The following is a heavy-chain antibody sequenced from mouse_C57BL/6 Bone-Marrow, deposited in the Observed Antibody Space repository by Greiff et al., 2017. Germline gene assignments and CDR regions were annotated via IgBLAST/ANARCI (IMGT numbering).Heavy chain of an antibody. J-gene: IGHJ2*01. CDR2: IYPRSGTT. Sequence: QVKLQQSGAELARPGASVKLSCKASGYTFTSYGISWVKQRTGQGLEWIGEIYPRSGTTYYNENFKGKATMTADKSSSTAYMQLRSLISQDSAVYFFARRYGYCIDFDYWGQGTTLTVSS. CDR1: GYTFTSYG. V-gene: IGHV1-81*01. CDR3: ARRYGYCIDFDY. D-gene: IGHD2-2*01.